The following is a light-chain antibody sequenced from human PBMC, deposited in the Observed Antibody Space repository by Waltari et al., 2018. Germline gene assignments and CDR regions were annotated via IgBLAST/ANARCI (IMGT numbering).Light chain of an antibody. CDR3: QHYSHSSPWT. CDR2: DVS. V-gene: IGKV1-5*01. CDR1: QRVSAW. Sequence: DIQMTQSPSTLSASVGDRVTITRRASQRVSAWLAWYQQKPGKAPELLIFDVSTLKSGVPSRFSGRGSGTEFTLTISSLQPDDFATYYCQHYSHSSPWTFGQGTKVEIK. J-gene: IGKJ1*01.